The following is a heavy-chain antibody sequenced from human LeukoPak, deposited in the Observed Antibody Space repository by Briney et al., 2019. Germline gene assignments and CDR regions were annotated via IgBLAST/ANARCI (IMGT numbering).Heavy chain of an antibody. CDR3: AKDSNGPAF. CDR1: GFTFSNFW. J-gene: IGHJ4*02. Sequence: GESLRLSCTASGFTFSNFWMGWVRQAPGRGLEWVSVIYSSGGTFYSESVKGRFTISRDYSKNTLYLQMNSLRADDTAVYYCAKDSNGPAFWGQGTLVTVSS. CDR2: IYSSGGT. V-gene: IGHV3-53*01. D-gene: IGHD6-19*01.